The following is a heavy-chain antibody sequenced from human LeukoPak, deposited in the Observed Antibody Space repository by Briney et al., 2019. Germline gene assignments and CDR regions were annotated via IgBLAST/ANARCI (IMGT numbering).Heavy chain of an antibody. D-gene: IGHD2-15*01. V-gene: IGHV1-2*02. CDR1: GYTFTGYY. Sequence: ASVKVSCKASGYTFTGYYMHWVREAPGQGLEWMGWINPNSGGTNYAQKFQGRVTMTRDTSISTAYMELSRLRSDDTAVYYCATRYCSGGSCYRFDYWGQGTLVTVSS. CDR3: ATRYCSGGSCYRFDY. CDR2: INPNSGGT. J-gene: IGHJ4*02.